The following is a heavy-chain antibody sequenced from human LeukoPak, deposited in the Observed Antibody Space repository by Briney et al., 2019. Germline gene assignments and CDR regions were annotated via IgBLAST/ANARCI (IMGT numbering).Heavy chain of an antibody. V-gene: IGHV4-59*01. CDR1: GDSISSWY. D-gene: IGHD6-6*01. J-gene: IGHJ4*02. CDR2: IYYSGTT. CDR3: ARGGSSSSSLGY. Sequence: SETLSLTCAVSGDSISSWYWSWIRQPPGKGLEWIGYIYYSGTTYYNPSLKSRVSISFDTSKNQFSLKLSSVTAADTAVYYCARGGSSSSSLGYWGQGTLVTVSS.